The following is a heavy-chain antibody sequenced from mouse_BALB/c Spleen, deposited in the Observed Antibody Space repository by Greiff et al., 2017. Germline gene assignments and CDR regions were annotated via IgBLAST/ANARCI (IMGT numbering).Heavy chain of an antibody. CDR3: ARGAAMILYYFDY. D-gene: IGHD2-3*01. CDR1: GYTFTSYV. J-gene: IGHJ2*01. CDR2: INPYNDGT. V-gene: IGHV1-14*01. Sequence: VQLQQSGPELVKPGASVKMSCKASGYTFTSYVMHWVKQKPGQGLEWIGYINPYNDGTKYNEKFKGKATLTSDKSSSTAYMELSSLTSEDSAVYYCARGAAMILYYFDYGGQGTTLTVSS.